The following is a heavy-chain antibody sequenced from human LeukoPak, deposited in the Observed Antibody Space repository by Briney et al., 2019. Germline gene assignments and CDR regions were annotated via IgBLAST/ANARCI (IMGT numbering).Heavy chain of an antibody. CDR3: AREGYFYGMDV. CDR2: ISHTGST. V-gene: IGHV4-30-2*01. J-gene: IGHJ6*02. CDR1: GGPVSSGGFS. Sequence: SETLSLTCAVSGGPVSSGGFSWRWIRQPPGKGLECIGSISHTGSTYYNPSLKSRVTISVDSSKNQFSLKLSSVTAADTAVYYCAREGYFYGMDVWGQGTTVTVSS. D-gene: IGHD2/OR15-2a*01.